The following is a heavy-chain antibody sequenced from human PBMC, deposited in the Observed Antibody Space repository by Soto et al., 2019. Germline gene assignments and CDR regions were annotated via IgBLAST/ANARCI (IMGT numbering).Heavy chain of an antibody. J-gene: IGHJ4*02. CDR2: IWYDGSNK. CDR1: GFTFSSYG. Sequence: GGSLRLSCAASGFTFSSYGMHWVRQAPGKGLEWVAVIWYDGSNKYYADSVKGRFTISRDNSKNTLYLQMNSLRAEDTAVYYCARGVVVTATCFDYWGQGTLVTVSS. CDR3: ARGVVVTATCFDY. V-gene: IGHV3-33*01. D-gene: IGHD2-21*02.